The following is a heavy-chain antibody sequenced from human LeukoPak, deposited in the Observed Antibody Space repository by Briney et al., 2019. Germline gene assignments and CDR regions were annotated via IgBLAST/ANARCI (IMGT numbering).Heavy chain of an antibody. Sequence: TGGSLRLSCAASGFTFSSYAMHWVRQAPAKGLEWVAVISYDGSNKYYTDSVKGRFSISRDNSKNTLYLQMNRLRAEDTAVYYCAKDPGYCSGGSCYYFDYWGQGTLVTVSS. CDR3: AKDPGYCSGGSCYYFDY. D-gene: IGHD2-15*01. V-gene: IGHV3-30*18. J-gene: IGHJ4*02. CDR1: GFTFSSYA. CDR2: ISYDGSNK.